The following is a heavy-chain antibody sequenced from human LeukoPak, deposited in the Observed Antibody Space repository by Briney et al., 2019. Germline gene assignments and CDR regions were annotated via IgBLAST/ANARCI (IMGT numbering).Heavy chain of an antibody. J-gene: IGHJ6*02. D-gene: IGHD2-2*02. CDR1: GGTFSSYA. V-gene: IGHV1-69*04. CDR2: IIPILGIA. Sequence: GASVKVSCKASGGTFSSYAISWVRQAPGQGLEWMGSIIPILGIANYAQKFQGRVTITADKSTSTAYMELSSLRSEDTAVYYCARDSRMVSASKAAIRGYYYYGMDVWGQGTTVTVSS. CDR3: ARDSRMVSASKAAIRGYYYYGMDV.